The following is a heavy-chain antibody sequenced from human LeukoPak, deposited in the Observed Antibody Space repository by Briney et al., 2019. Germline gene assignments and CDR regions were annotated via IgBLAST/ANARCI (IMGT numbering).Heavy chain of an antibody. CDR2: ISGSGGST. D-gene: IGHD3-10*01. V-gene: IGHV3-23*01. J-gene: IGHJ5*02. Sequence: GGSLRLSRAASGFTFSSHAMSWVRQAPGKGLEWVSAISGSGGSTYYADCVKGRFTISRDNSKNTLYLQMNSLRAEDTAVYYCAKDRGDGGPSFDPWGQGTLVTVSS. CDR3: AKDRGDGGPSFDP. CDR1: GFTFSSHA.